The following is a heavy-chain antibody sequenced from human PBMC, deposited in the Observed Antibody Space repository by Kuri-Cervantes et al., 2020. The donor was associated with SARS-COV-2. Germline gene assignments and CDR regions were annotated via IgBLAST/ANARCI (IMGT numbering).Heavy chain of an antibody. CDR3: ARAGYGSGSYGVDY. V-gene: IGHV4-30-4*01. CDR1: GGSISSGDYY. J-gene: IGHJ4*02. CDR2: IYYSGST. Sequence: LRLSCTVSGGSISSGDYYWNWLRQPPGKGLEWIGYIYYSGSTSYNSSLKSRVTISVDTSKNQFSLKLSSVTAADTAVYYCARAGYGSGSYGVDYWGQGTLVTVSS. D-gene: IGHD3-10*01.